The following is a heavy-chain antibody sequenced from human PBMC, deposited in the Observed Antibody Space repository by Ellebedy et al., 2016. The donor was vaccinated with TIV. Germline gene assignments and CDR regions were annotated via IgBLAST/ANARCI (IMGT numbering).Heavy chain of an antibody. D-gene: IGHD5-12*01. Sequence: AASVTVSCKASGYTFTGYYMHWVRQAPGQGLEWMGWINPNSGGTNYAQKFQGRVTMTRDTSISTAYMELSRLRSDDTAVYYCARTRGYSGYDSYGMDVWGQGTTVTVSS. J-gene: IGHJ6*02. CDR3: ARTRGYSGYDSYGMDV. CDR1: GYTFTGYY. V-gene: IGHV1-2*02. CDR2: INPNSGGT.